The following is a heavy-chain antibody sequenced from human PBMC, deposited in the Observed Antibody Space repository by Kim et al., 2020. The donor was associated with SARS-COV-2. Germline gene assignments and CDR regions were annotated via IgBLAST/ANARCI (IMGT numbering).Heavy chain of an antibody. CDR3: AKDDRRVAADIEGLFDP. J-gene: IGHJ5*02. D-gene: IGHD2-15*01. V-gene: IGHV3-30*18. Sequence: GGSLRLSCAASGFTFSSYGMHWVRQAPGKGLEWVAVISYDGSNKYYADSVKGRFTISRDNSKNTLYLQMNSLRAEDTAVYYCAKDDRRVAADIEGLFDPWGQGTLVTVSS. CDR2: ISYDGSNK. CDR1: GFTFSSYG.